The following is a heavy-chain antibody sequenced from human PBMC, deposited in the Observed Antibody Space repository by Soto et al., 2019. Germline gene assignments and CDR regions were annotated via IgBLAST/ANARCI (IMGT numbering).Heavy chain of an antibody. D-gene: IGHD3-3*01. CDR2: MNPNSGNT. Sequence: ASVKVSCKASGYTFTSYDINWVRQATGQGLEWMGWMNPNSGNTGYAQKFQGRVTMTRNTYISTAYMELRSLRSEDTALYYCARGLSDDFWSGYLYYFDYWGQGTLVTVSS. CDR3: ARGLSDDFWSGYLYYFDY. V-gene: IGHV1-8*01. J-gene: IGHJ4*02. CDR1: GYTFTSYD.